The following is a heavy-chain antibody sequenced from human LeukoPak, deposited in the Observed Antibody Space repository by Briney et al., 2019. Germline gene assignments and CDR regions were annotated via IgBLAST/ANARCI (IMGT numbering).Heavy chain of an antibody. D-gene: IGHD6-13*01. CDR3: ARSGVLAAAGAYFDY. CDR1: GGTFSSYA. V-gene: IGHV1-69*13. CDR2: IIPTFGTS. J-gene: IGHJ4*02. Sequence: SVKVSCKASGGTFSSYAISWVRQAPGQGLEWMGGIIPTFGTSKNAQKFQGRVTITADESTSTASMELSSLRSEDTAIYYCARSGVLAAAGAYFDYWGQGALVTVSS.